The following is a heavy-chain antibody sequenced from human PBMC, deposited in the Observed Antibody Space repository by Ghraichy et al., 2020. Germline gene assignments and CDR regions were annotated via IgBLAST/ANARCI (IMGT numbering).Heavy chain of an antibody. CDR3: ARRGVVATIGNFDY. V-gene: IGHV4-39*01. CDR1: GDSITSGNDY. D-gene: IGHD5-12*01. CDR2: IHATGST. Sequence: GSLRLSCSVSGDSITSGNDYWGWIRQPPGKRLEWIGNIHATGSTYYNPSLKSRVSMSLDTSKNQFSLKLSSVTAADTGLYYCARRGVVATIGNFDYWGQGILVTVTS. J-gene: IGHJ4*02.